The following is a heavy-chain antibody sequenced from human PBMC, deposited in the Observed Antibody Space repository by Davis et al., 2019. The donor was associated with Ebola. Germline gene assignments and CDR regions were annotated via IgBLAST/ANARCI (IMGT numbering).Heavy chain of an antibody. CDR1: GFTFSDYY. CDR2: ISSSSSYT. Sequence: GESLKISCAASGFTFSDYYMSWIRQAPGKGLEWVSYISSSSSYTNYADSVKGRLTISRDNDKNSLYLQMNSLRDEDTAEYYCARGKGATNLDYWGQGTLVTVSS. J-gene: IGHJ4*02. CDR3: ARGKGATNLDY. D-gene: IGHD1-26*01. V-gene: IGHV3-11*06.